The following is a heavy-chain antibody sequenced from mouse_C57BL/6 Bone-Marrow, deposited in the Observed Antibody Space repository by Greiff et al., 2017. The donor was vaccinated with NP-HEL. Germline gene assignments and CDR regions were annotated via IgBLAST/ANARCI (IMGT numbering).Heavy chain of an antibody. D-gene: IGHD1-1*01. CDR1: GYAFTNYL. CDR3: ARDYGMYFDV. Sequence: VQLQQSGAELVRPGTSVKVSCKASGYAFTNYLIERVKQRPGQGLEWIGVINPGSGGTNYNEKFKGKATLTADKSSSTAYMQLSSLTSEDSAVYFCARDYGMYFDVWGTGTTVTVSS. J-gene: IGHJ1*03. V-gene: IGHV1-54*01. CDR2: INPGSGGT.